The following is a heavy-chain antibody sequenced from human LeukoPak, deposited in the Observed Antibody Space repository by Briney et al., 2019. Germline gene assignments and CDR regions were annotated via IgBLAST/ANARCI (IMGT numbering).Heavy chain of an antibody. D-gene: IGHD6-13*01. CDR1: GFTFDDYT. CDR2: ITWDGGST. J-gene: IGHJ6*03. CDR3: AKDSNSRPGYYYYYYMDV. V-gene: IGHV3-43*01. Sequence: PGGSLRLSCAASGFTFDDYTMHWVRQAPGKGLEWVSLITWDGGSTYYADSVKGRFSVSRDNSKNSLYLQMSSLTTEDTALYYCAKDSNSRPGYYYYYYMDVWGKGTTVTVSS.